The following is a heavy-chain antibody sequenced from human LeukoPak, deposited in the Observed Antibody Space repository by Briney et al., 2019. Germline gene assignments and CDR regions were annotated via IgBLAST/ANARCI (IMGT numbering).Heavy chain of an antibody. Sequence: GGSLRLSCAASGFTFSIYGMHWVRQPPGKGLEWVAVISYDGSNKYYADSVKGRFTISRDNSKNTLYLQMNSLRAEDTAVYYCARDRYYDSSGYYYELDYWGQGTLVTVSS. CDR3: ARDRYYDSSGYYYELDY. CDR2: ISYDGSNK. CDR1: GFTFSIYG. D-gene: IGHD3-22*01. V-gene: IGHV3-30*03. J-gene: IGHJ4*02.